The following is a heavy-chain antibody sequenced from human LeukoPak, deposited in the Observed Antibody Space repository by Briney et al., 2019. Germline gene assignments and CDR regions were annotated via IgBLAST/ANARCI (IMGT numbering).Heavy chain of an antibody. CDR1: GFYFNSFA. D-gene: IGHD4-17*01. Sequence: GGSLRLSCTASGFYFNSFAMAGVRDAPGQELECVSTVSAAGIVTWNSHSVRGRFTISRDNSENTVYLQMNNLGVEDTARYYCARDRDYPRDQFDYWGQGTLVSVSS. CDR2: VSAAGIVT. J-gene: IGHJ4*02. V-gene: IGHV3-23*03. CDR3: ARDRDYPRDQFDY.